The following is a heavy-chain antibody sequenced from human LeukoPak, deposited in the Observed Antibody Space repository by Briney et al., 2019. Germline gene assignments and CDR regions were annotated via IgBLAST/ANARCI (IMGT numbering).Heavy chain of an antibody. CDR2: IRYDGSNK. V-gene: IGHV3-30*02. Sequence: PGGSLRLSCAASGFTFSSYGMHWVRQAPGKGLEWVAFIRYDGSNKYYADSVKGRFTISRDNSKNTLYLQMNSLRAEDTAVYYCAVTMVRGGPTYYYYYGMDVRGQGTTVTVSS. CDR1: GFTFSSYG. D-gene: IGHD3-10*01. CDR3: AVTMVRGGPTYYYYYGMDV. J-gene: IGHJ6*02.